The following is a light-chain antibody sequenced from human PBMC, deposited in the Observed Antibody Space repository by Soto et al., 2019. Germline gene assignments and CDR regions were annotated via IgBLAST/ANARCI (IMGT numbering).Light chain of an antibody. V-gene: IGKV3-15*01. Sequence: EIVMTQSPASLSVSPGDGATLSCWASQSVASNVAWYQQKPGQGPRLLIHGAYTRAAGVPTRFSGSGSGTAFTLTISSLHSEDFALYYCQQYHNWPPQYTFGQGTKLQIK. CDR1: QSVASN. CDR2: GAY. CDR3: QQYHNWPPQYT. J-gene: IGKJ2*01.